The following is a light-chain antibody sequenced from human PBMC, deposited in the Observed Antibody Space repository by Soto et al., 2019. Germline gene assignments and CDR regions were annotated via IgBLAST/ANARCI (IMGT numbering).Light chain of an antibody. J-gene: IGLJ1*01. Sequence: SYELTQPLSVSVALGQTARITCGGNNIGSKHVHWYQQKPGQAPVLVIYGDSNRPSGIPERFSGSNSGSTATLTISRAQAGDEADYYCQVWDSSTCVFGTGTKLTVL. CDR2: GDS. CDR1: NIGSKH. CDR3: QVWDSSTCV. V-gene: IGLV3-9*01.